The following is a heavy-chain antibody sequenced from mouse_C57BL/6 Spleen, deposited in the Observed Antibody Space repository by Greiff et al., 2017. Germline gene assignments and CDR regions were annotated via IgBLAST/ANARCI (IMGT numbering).Heavy chain of an antibody. CDR3: ARVGNYWTAY. J-gene: IGHJ2*01. Sequence: QVQLQQPGTELVKPGASVKLSCKASGYTFTSYWMHWVKQWPGQGLEWIGNINPSNGGTNYNEQFKSKSTLTVDKSSSTAFMQLSSLTSEDSAVYYCARVGNYWTAYWGQGTTLTVSA. CDR2: INPSNGGT. V-gene: IGHV1-53*01. D-gene: IGHD2-1*01. CDR1: GYTFTSYW.